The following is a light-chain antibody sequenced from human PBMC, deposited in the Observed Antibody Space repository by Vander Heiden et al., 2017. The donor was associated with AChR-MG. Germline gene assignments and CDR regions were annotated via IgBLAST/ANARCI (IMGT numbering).Light chain of an antibody. V-gene: IGLV3-27*01. CDR1: VMEKKRY. CDR2: KDS. Sequence: SSELTQPSSVSVSPGKAARITCSGDVMEKKRYVRWCQQKPGQAPVLVIYKDSERPSGIPERFSGSSSGTKVTLTISGAQVEDEADYYCYSAADNNWVFGGGTKLTVL. J-gene: IGLJ3*02. CDR3: YSAADNNWV.